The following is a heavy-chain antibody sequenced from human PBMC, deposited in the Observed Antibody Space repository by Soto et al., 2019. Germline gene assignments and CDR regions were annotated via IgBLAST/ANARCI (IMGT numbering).Heavy chain of an antibody. CDR2: ISGSGDGA. V-gene: IGHV3-23*01. CDR1: GITFSSYA. Sequence: WWSLRLSCAASGITFSSYAMSWFRQAPGKGLEWVSGISGSGDGAYYADSVKGRFTISRDNSENTLYLQMDSLRAEDTAVYYCAKDLGSYYSVDYWGQGTLVTVSS. CDR3: AKDLGSYYSVDY. J-gene: IGHJ4*02. D-gene: IGHD1-26*01.